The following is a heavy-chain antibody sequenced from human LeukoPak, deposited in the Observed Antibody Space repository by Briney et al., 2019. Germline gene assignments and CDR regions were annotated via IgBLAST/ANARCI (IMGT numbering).Heavy chain of an antibody. CDR1: GFTFSSYA. V-gene: IGHV3-30-3*01. J-gene: IGHJ4*02. D-gene: IGHD3-16*01. Sequence: GGSLRLSCAASGFTFSSYAMHWVRQAPGKGLEWVAVISYDGSNKYYADSVKGRFTISRDNSKNTLYLQMNSLRADDTAVYYRAKDPLNWGTIYFDYWGQGTLVTVSS. CDR2: ISYDGSNK. CDR3: AKDPLNWGTIYFDY.